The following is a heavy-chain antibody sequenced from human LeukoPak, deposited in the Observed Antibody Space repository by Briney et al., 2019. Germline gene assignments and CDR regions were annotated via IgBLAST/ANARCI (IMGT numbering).Heavy chain of an antibody. CDR1: GFTFSSYG. V-gene: IGHV3-23*01. D-gene: IGHD2-2*01. CDR3: AKRYCSSTSCYWGYYYMDV. CDR2: IRGSGGST. J-gene: IGHJ6*03. Sequence: PGGSLRLSCAASGFTFSSYGMSWVRQAPGKGLEWVSAIRGSGGSTYYADSVKGRFTISRDNSKNTLYLQMNSLRAEDTAVYYCAKRYCSSTSCYWGYYYMDVWGKGTTVTISS.